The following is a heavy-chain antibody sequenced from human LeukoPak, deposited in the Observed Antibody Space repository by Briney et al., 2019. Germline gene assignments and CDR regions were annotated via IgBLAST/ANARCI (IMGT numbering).Heavy chain of an antibody. V-gene: IGHV4-61*02. CDR1: GVSISSSTYF. Sequence: SETLSLTCSVSGVSISSSTYFWSWIRQPAGKGLEWIGRMDFSGSTNYNPSLRSRVTLSLDTSKNQFSLKLSSVTAADTAVYYCARLPPYSSGWYFDYWGQGTLVTVSS. D-gene: IGHD6-19*01. CDR3: ARLPPYSSGWYFDY. CDR2: MDFSGST. J-gene: IGHJ4*02.